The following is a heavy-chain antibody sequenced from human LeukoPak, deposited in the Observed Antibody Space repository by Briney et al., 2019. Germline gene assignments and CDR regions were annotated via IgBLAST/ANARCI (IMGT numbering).Heavy chain of an antibody. CDR2: ISYDGSNK. D-gene: IGHD4-17*01. Sequence: GRSLRLSCAASGFTFSSYAMHWVRQAPGKGLEWVAVISYDGSNKYYADSVKGRFTISRDNAKNSLYLQMNSLRDEDTAVYYCARDPYGDYVVGDGWFDPWGQGTLVTVSS. J-gene: IGHJ5*02. CDR1: GFTFSSYA. V-gene: IGHV3-30-3*01. CDR3: ARDPYGDYVVGDGWFDP.